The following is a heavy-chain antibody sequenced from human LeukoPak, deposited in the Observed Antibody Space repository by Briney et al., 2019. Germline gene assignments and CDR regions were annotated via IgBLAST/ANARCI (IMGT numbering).Heavy chain of an antibody. V-gene: IGHV4-61*02. CDR1: GGSISSISYY. CDR3: ARAAVTTTFFDF. J-gene: IGHJ4*02. D-gene: IGHD4-17*01. Sequence: SETLSLTCTVSGGSISSISYYWSWIRQPAGKRLEWIGRIYTSGSTNYNPSLKSRVTISVDTSKNQFSLRLSSVTAADTALYYCARAAVTTTFFDFWGQGTRATVSS. CDR2: IYTSGST.